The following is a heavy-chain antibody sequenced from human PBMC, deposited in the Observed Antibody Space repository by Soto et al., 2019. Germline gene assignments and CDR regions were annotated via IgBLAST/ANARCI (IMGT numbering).Heavy chain of an antibody. CDR3: ARARTINYGDFAY. D-gene: IGHD4-17*01. Sequence: GGSLRLSCAASGFTFSNYAVHWVRQAPGKGLEWVAAISYDGSHKYYAESVKGRFTISRDNSKDTLYLQMNSLRTDDTAVFYCARARTINYGDFAYLGQRTLVTVCS. V-gene: IGHV3-30-3*01. CDR1: GFTFSNYA. CDR2: ISYDGSHK. J-gene: IGHJ4*02.